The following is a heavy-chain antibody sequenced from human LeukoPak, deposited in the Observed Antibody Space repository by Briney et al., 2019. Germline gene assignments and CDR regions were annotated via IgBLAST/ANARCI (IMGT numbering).Heavy chain of an antibody. D-gene: IGHD6-19*01. CDR2: ISYDGYYK. Sequence: GGSLRLSCAASGFLFSTYAIHWVRQAPGKGLEWVAVISYDGYYKYYADSVKGRFTISRDNSKNTLFLQMNSLRGEDTAVYYCATSSEVVGSWLFAYWGQGTLVTVSS. CDR3: ATSSEVVGSWLFAY. CDR1: GFLFSTYA. V-gene: IGHV3-30*03. J-gene: IGHJ4*02.